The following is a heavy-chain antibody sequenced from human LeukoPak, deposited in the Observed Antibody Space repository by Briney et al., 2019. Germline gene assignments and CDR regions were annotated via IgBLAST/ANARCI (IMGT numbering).Heavy chain of an antibody. CDR3: ARDDYYSNAD. CDR2: IKEDGGEK. J-gene: IGHJ4*02. V-gene: IGHV3-7*01. Sequence: GGSLRLSCAASGFTFSRYWMSWVRQAPGKGLEWVANIKEDGGEKYYVDSVKGRFTISRDNTKNSLLLQMNSLRAEDTAIYYCARDDYYSNADWGEGTLVTVS. D-gene: IGHD3-22*01. CDR1: GFTFSRYW.